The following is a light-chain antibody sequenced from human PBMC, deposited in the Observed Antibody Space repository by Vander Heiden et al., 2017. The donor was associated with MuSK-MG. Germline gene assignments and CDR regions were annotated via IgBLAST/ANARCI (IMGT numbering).Light chain of an antibody. CDR2: DVS. CDR3: SSYTSSSTPV. V-gene: IGLV2-14*03. J-gene: IGLJ2*01. CDR1: SSDVGGYNY. Sequence: QSALTQPASVSGSPGHSITISCTGTSSDVGGYNYVSWYQQHPGKAPKLMIYDVSYRPSGVSNRFSGSKSGNTASLTISGLQAEDEADYYCSSYTSSSTPVFGGGTKLTVL.